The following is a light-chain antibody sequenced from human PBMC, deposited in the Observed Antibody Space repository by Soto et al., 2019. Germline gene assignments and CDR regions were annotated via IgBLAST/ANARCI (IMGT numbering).Light chain of an antibody. Sequence: DTQMTQSPSSLSASVGDTVPITCQASRDIADSLNWYQQRAGQAPKLLIYDASNLQSGVPARFSGSGTGTIFILTINSLQPEAFATYYCQQYDDPFTFGGGTKVEIK. CDR3: QQYDDPFT. CDR2: DAS. V-gene: IGKV1-33*01. J-gene: IGKJ4*01. CDR1: RDIADS.